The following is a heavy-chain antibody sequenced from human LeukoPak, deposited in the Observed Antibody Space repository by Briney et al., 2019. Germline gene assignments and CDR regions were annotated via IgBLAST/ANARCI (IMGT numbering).Heavy chain of an antibody. D-gene: IGHD2/OR15-2a*01. J-gene: IGHJ6*02. CDR3: ARERASTPTTPTYGMDV. V-gene: IGHV3-74*01. Sequence: GGSLRLSCAASGFTFSNYWMHWVRQVPGKGLVWVSRINPGGSSTTYADSVKGRFTISRDNAKNTLYLQMNSLRAEDTAVYYCARERASTPTTPTYGMDVWGQGTTVTVSS. CDR2: INPGGSST. CDR1: GFTFSNYW.